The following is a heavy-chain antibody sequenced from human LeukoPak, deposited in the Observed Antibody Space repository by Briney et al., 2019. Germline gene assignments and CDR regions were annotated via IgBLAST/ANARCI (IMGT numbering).Heavy chain of an antibody. J-gene: IGHJ4*02. CDR3: ARPEHMQTNPGPFDY. V-gene: IGHV1-69*13. Sequence: ASVKVSCKASGGTFSSFTINWVRQAPGQGLEWMGGNIPILGTAIYAQKFQGRVTITADESTSTAYMELSNLRSEDTAVYYCARPEHMQTNPGPFDYWGQGTLVTVSS. D-gene: IGHD1/OR15-1a*01. CDR2: NIPILGTA. CDR1: GGTFSSFT.